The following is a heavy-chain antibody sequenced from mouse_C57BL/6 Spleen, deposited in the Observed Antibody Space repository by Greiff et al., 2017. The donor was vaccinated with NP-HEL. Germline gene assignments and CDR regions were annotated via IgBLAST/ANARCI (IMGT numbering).Heavy chain of an antibody. CDR3: ARGATVVADYFDY. D-gene: IGHD1-1*01. J-gene: IGHJ2*01. CDR2: ISSGGSYT. Sequence: EVMLVESGGDLVKPGGSLKLSCAASGFTFSSYGMSWVRQTPDKRLEWVATISSGGSYTYYPDSVKGRFTISRDNAKNTLYLQMSSLKSEDTAMYYCARGATVVADYFDYWGQGTTLTVSS. CDR1: GFTFSSYG. V-gene: IGHV5-6*02.